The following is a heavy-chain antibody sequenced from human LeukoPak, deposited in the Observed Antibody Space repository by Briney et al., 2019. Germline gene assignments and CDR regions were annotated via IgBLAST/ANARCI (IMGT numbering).Heavy chain of an antibody. V-gene: IGHV3-23*01. CDR2: ISGSGGST. J-gene: IGHJ4*02. CDR3: AKGGYCTSPSCYSDY. D-gene: IGHD2-2*01. CDR1: GFTFSSYA. Sequence: GGSLRLSCAASGFTFSSYAMSWVRQAPGKGLEWVSGISGSGGSTYSADSVKGRFTISRDNSKNTLYLQMNSLRAEDTALYHCAKGGYCTSPSCYSDYWGQGTLVTVSS.